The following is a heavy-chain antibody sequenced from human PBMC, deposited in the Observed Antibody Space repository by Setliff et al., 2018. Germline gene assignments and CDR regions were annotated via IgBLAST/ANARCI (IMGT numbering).Heavy chain of an antibody. J-gene: IGHJ4*02. Sequence: PGGSLRLSCEASGFTLDDYYMTWIRQAPGKGLEWLASINPDGSEKYYVDSVKGRFTISRDNARNSLSLQMNSLRTEDTAVYYCFGAGTCSYWGQGTLVTVSS. D-gene: IGHD3-10*01. CDR1: GFTLDDYY. CDR3: FGAGTCSY. CDR2: INPDGSEK. V-gene: IGHV3-7*01.